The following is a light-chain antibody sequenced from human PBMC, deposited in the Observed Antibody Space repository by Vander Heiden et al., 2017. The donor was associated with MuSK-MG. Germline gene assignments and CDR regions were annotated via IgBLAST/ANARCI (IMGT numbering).Light chain of an antibody. Sequence: EIVLTQSPATLSLSPGDRATLSCRASQSVSSYLAWYQQKPGQAPRLLIYDASSRATGIPARFSGSGSGTDFTLTIISLEPEDFAVYYCQQHSNWPITFGQGTRLEIK. J-gene: IGKJ5*01. V-gene: IGKV3-11*01. CDR2: DAS. CDR3: QQHSNWPIT. CDR1: QSVSSY.